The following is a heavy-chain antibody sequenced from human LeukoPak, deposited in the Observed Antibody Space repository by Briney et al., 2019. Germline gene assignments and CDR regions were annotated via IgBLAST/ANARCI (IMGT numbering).Heavy chain of an antibody. CDR1: GGSISSSSYY. J-gene: IGHJ6*02. D-gene: IGHD3-22*01. CDR2: IYYSGST. CDR3: ARWRFYYDSSGYYYVYYGMDV. V-gene: IGHV4-39*07. Sequence: SENLSLTCTASGGSISSSSYYWGWIRQPPGKGLEWIGSIYYSGSTYYNPSLKSRVTISVDTSKNQFSLKLSSVTAADTAVYYCARWRFYYDSSGYYYVYYGMDVWGQGTTVTVSS.